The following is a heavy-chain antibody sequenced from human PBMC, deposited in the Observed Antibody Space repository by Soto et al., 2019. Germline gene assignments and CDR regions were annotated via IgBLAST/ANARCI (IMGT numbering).Heavy chain of an antibody. CDR3: ARSPGELTYYYYYMDV. V-gene: IGHV4-34*01. Sequence: SETLSLTCAVYGGSFSGYYWSWIRQPPGKGLEWIGEINHSGSTNYNPSLKSRVTISVDTSKNQFSLKLSSVTAADTAVYYCARSPGELTYYYYYMDVWGKGTTVTVSS. CDR1: GGSFSGYY. CDR2: INHSGST. J-gene: IGHJ6*03. D-gene: IGHD3-10*01.